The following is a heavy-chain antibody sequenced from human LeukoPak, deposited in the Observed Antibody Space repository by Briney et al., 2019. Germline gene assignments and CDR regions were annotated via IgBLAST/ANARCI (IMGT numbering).Heavy chain of an antibody. D-gene: IGHD3-22*01. J-gene: IGHJ4*02. Sequence: ASVKVSCKVSGYTLTELSMHWVRQAPGKGLEWMGGFDPEDGETIYAQKFQGRVTMTEDTSTDTAYVELSSLRSEDTAVYYCATAAITMIVVTPFDYWGQGTLVTVSS. CDR3: ATAAITMIVVTPFDY. V-gene: IGHV1-24*01. CDR1: GYTLTELS. CDR2: FDPEDGET.